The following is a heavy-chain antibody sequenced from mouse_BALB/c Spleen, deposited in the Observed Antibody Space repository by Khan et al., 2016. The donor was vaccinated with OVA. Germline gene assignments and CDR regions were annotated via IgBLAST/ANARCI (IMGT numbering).Heavy chain of an antibody. V-gene: IGHV3-2*02. D-gene: IGHD1-1*01. Sequence: EVQLVESGPGLVKPSQSLSLTCTVTGYSITSGYAWNWIRQFPGNKLEWMGYISYSGVTSYTPSLKSRISITRATSKNQFFLQLTSVTTEDTATYYCARGNYYGYYFDYWGQGTTLTGSS. CDR3: ARGNYYGYYFDY. CDR1: GYSITSGYA. CDR2: ISYSGVT. J-gene: IGHJ2*01.